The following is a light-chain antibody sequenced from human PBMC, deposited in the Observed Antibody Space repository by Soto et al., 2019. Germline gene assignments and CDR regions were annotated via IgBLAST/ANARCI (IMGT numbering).Light chain of an antibody. CDR1: SSDVGGYNY. J-gene: IGLJ1*01. CDR3: TSFTPSRFYV. V-gene: IGLV2-11*01. Sequence: QSVLTQPRSVSGSPGQSVAISCTGTSSDVGGYNYVSCYQQHPGKAPRLLIHGVRTRPPGISSRFSASKSGLTASLTISGLRAEDEADYYCTSFTPSRFYVFGPGTKVTVL. CDR2: GVR.